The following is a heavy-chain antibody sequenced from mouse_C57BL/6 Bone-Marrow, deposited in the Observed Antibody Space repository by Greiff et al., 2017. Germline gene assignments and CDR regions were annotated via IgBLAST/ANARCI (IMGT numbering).Heavy chain of an antibody. D-gene: IGHD1-1*01. J-gene: IGHJ3*01. CDR1: GYTFTGYW. V-gene: IGHV1-64*01. Sequence: VQLQQSGAELVKPGASVKLSCKASGYTFTGYWMHWVKQRPGQGLEWIGMINPNSGSTNYNEKFKGKATLTVDKSSSTAYMQISSLTSEDSAVYYCATGDYYGGPWFAYWGQGTLVTVSA. CDR2: INPNSGST. CDR3: ATGDYYGGPWFAY.